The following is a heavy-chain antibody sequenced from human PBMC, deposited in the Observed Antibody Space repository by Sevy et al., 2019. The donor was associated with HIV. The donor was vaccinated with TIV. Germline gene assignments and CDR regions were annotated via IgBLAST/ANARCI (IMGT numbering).Heavy chain of an antibody. CDR2: ISSSSSTI. J-gene: IGHJ4*02. V-gene: IGHV3-48*01. Sequence: GGSLRLSCAASGFSFTSYSMNWVRQAPGKGLEWVSYISSSSSTIYYADSVKVLFTISRDNAKNSLFLQMNSLGAEDTAVYYCARDQPGNSGFDYWGQGTMVTVSS. CDR1: GFSFTSYS. CDR3: ARDQPGNSGFDY. D-gene: IGHD1-26*01.